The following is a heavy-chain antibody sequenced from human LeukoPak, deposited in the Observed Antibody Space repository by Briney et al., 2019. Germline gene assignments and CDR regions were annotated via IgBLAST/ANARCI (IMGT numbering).Heavy chain of an antibody. D-gene: IGHD1-26*01. Sequence: GGSLRLSCAASGFIFDNYAMHWVRQAPGKGLEWVSGISWNSNNIGYADSVKGRFTISRDNAKNSLYLQMNSLRAEDTAVYYCAKDGEEWELLGYWGQGTLVTVSS. CDR1: GFIFDNYA. V-gene: IGHV3-9*01. CDR3: AKDGEEWELLGY. J-gene: IGHJ4*02. CDR2: ISWNSNNI.